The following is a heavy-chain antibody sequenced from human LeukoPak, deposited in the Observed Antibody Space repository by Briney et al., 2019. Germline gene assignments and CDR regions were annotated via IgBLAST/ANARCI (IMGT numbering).Heavy chain of an antibody. J-gene: IGHJ4*02. V-gene: IGHV3-30*18. CDR1: GFTFGNYG. CDR2: ISYDGSSE. Sequence: GRSLRLSCAVSGFTFGNYGMHWVRQAPGKGLEWVALISYDGSSEYYAGSVKGRFTISRDNSKITVYLQMSSLKAEDTAVYYCAKGDNDILTGYYNSFDYWGQGTLVTVSS. D-gene: IGHD3-9*01. CDR3: AKGDNDILTGYYNSFDY.